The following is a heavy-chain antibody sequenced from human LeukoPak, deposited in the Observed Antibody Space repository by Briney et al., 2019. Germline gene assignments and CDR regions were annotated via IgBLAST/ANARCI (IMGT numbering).Heavy chain of an antibody. V-gene: IGHV3-9*01. CDR2: ISWNSGSI. CDR1: GFTFDDYA. Sequence: GGSLRLSCAASGFTFDDYAMHWVRQAPGKGLEWVSGISWNSGSIGYADSVKGRFTISRDNAKNSLYLQMNSLRAEDTALYYCAKGLAAYCGGDCYSGDAFDIWGQGTMVTVSS. CDR3: AKGLAAYCGGDCYSGDAFDI. D-gene: IGHD2-21*02. J-gene: IGHJ3*02.